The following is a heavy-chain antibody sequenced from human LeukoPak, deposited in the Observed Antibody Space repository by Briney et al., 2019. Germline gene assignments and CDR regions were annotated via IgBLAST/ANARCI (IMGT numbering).Heavy chain of an antibody. J-gene: IGHJ4*02. D-gene: IGHD6-13*01. CDR3: ANPRDSSTWYTFDY. CDR1: GFNLSCLA. CDR2: ISSSGGST. V-gene: IGHV3-23*01. Sequence: GSLRPLCGAPGFNLSCLAMERVRPAPGEGLGWVPGISSSGGSTSYADSVKGRFTISRDNSKNTLYLQMNSLRAEDTAVYYCANPRDSSTWYTFDYWGQGTLVTVSS.